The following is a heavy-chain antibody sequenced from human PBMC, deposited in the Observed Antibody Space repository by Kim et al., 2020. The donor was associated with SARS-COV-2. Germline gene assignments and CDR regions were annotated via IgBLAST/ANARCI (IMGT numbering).Heavy chain of an antibody. D-gene: IGHD3-16*02. CDR1: GFTVSSNY. V-gene: IGHV3-66*02. J-gene: IGHJ6*02. CDR3: ARDMYYDYVWGSYRPASFFHHYYGMDV. Sequence: GESLRLSCAASGFTVSSNYMSWVRQAPGKGLEWVSVIYSGGSTYYADSVKGRFTISRDNSKNTLYLQMNSLRAEDTAVYYCARDMYYDYVWGSYRPASFFHHYYGMDVWGQGTTVTVSS. CDR2: IYSGGST.